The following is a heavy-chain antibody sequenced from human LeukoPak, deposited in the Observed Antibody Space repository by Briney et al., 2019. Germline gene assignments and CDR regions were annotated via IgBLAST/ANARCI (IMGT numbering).Heavy chain of an antibody. J-gene: IGHJ5*02. D-gene: IGHD3-10*01. CDR1: GYSISNGYY. CDR2: IYQSGST. Sequence: SETLSLTCTVSGYSISNGYYWGWIRPPPGKGLEWIGSIYQSGSTYYNPSLKSRVTISVDTSKNQFSLKLSSVTAADTAVYYCARDRRLVRGVISWFDPWGQGTLVTVSS. CDR3: ARDRRLVRGVISWFDP. V-gene: IGHV4-38-2*02.